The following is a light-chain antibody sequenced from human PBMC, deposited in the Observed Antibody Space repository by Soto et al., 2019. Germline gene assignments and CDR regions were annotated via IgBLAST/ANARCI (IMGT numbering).Light chain of an antibody. J-gene: IGKJ1*01. CDR2: KAS. CDR1: QSISSW. V-gene: IGKV1-5*03. CDR3: QHYNSYSEA. Sequence: DFQMTQSPSTPSASVGDRVTISCRASQSISSWLAWYQQKPGKAPKLLIYKASTLKSGVPSRFSGSGSGTEFTLTISSLQPDDFATYYCQHYNSYSEAFGQGTKVDIK.